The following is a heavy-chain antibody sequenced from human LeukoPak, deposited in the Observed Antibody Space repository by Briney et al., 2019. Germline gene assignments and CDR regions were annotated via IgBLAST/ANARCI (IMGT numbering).Heavy chain of an antibody. CDR1: GGSFSGYY. D-gene: IGHD3-10*01. Sequence: PSETLSLTCAVYGGSFSGYYWSWIRQPPGKGMEWIGEINHSGSTNIHTSLKRRVPISVTTSKKQSSSNLTSVTAADTAVYYCARGMVRARFDYWGQGTLVTVSS. J-gene: IGHJ4*02. V-gene: IGHV4-34*01. CDR2: INHSGST. CDR3: ARGMVRARFDY.